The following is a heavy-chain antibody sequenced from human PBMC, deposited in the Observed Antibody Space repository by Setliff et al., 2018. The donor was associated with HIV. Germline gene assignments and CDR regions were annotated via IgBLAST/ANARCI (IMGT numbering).Heavy chain of an antibody. CDR2: INPNNGNT. D-gene: IGHD4-17*01. CDR1: GYTFTGYY. J-gene: IGHJ5*02. V-gene: IGHV1-2*06. Sequence: ASVKVSCKASGYTFTGYYMHWVRQAPGQGLEWMGRINPNNGNTNYAQNFQGRVTMTTDTSTSTVYMELRSLRSDDTAVYYCASSVDNYGDNRWFDPWGQGTLVTVSS. CDR3: ASSVDNYGDNRWFDP.